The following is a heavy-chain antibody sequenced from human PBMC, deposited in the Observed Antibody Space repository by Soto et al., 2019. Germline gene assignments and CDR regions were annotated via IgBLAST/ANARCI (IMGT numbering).Heavy chain of an antibody. CDR1: RFTFSTYE. CDR2: ISSSGTTV. J-gene: IGHJ3*02. CDR3: ATRSGGGGAFDI. V-gene: IGHV3-48*03. Sequence: QLVESGGDLVQPGGSLRLSCAASRFTFSTYEMNWVRQAPGKGLEWVSYISSSGTTVYYADSVKGRFTISRDNAKSSLYLQMNSVRAEDTAVYYCATRSGGGGAFDIWGQGTMVTVSS. D-gene: IGHD3-10*01.